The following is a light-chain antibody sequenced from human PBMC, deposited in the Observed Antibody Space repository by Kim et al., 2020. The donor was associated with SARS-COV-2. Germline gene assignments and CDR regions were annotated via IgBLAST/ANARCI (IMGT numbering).Light chain of an antibody. CDR2: LNSDGSH. CDR3: QTWGTGFWV. Sequence: SVKLTCTLSSGHSNNAIAWHQQQPEKGPRYLMKLNSDGSHNKGDGIPDRFSGSSSGAERYLTISSLQTEDEADYYCQTWGTGFWVFGGGNQLTVL. CDR1: SGHSNNA. V-gene: IGLV4-69*02. J-gene: IGLJ3*02.